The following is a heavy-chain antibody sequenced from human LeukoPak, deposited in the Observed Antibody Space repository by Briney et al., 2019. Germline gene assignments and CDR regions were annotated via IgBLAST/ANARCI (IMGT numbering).Heavy chain of an antibody. CDR2: ISSSSSYI. D-gene: IGHD3-10*01. CDR3: ARNTDYYGSGAPFDY. CDR1: GFTFSGYA. J-gene: IGHJ4*02. Sequence: GRSLRLSCAASGFTFSGYAMHWVRQAPGKGLEWVSSISSSSSYIYYADSVKGRFTISRDNAKNSLYLQMNSLRAEDTAVYYCARNTDYYGSGAPFDYWGQGTLVTVSS. V-gene: IGHV3-21*01.